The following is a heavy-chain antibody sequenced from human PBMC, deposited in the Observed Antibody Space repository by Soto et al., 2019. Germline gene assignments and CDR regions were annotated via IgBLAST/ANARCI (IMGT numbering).Heavy chain of an antibody. CDR2: INPSGGST. D-gene: IGHD4-17*01. Sequence: ASVKVSCKASGYTFTSYYMHWVRQAPGQGLEWMGIINPSGGSTSYAQKFQGRVTMTRDTSISTAYLQWSSLKASDTAMYYCATQDYGGNSGPLWGQGTLVTVSS. CDR3: ATQDYGGNSGPL. CDR1: GYTFTSYY. V-gene: IGHV1-46*01. J-gene: IGHJ4*02.